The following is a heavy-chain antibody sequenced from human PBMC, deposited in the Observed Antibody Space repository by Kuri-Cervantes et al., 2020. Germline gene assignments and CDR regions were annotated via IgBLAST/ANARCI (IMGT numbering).Heavy chain of an antibody. CDR2: IRRKTEGGTT. D-gene: IGHD5-12*01. V-gene: IGHV3-49*04. Sequence: GESLKISCTTSGFTLGDYVIHWVRQAPGKGLEWVSFIRRKTEGGTTEYAASVKGRFTISRDDSKSIVYLQMNSLKTEDTAVYYCTRDPYTGYELRKIFDCWGQGTLVTVSS. J-gene: IGHJ4*02. CDR3: TRDPYTGYELRKIFDC. CDR1: GFTLGDYV.